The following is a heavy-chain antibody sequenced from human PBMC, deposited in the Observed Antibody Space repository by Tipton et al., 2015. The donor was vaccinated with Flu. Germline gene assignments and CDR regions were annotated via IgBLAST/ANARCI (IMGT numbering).Heavy chain of an antibody. CDR1: GGSISSYY. V-gene: IGHV4-59*12. J-gene: IGHJ4*02. CDR2: IYYSGSA. D-gene: IGHD3-10*02. Sequence: TLSLTCTVSGGSISSYYWTWVRQPPGKGLEWIGHIYYSGSANYNPSLKGRVTISVDSSRTQFSLKLTSVTAADTAVYYCARLSYYDVDLKNFYFDYWGQGALVTVSS. CDR3: ARLSYYDVDLKNFYFDY.